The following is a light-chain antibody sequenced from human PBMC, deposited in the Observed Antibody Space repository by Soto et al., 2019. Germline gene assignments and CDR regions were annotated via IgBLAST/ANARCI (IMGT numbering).Light chain of an antibody. CDR1: GSNIGNNF. V-gene: IGLV1-51*01. CDR3: GTWDNSRSAYV. CDR2: DNN. J-gene: IGLJ1*01. Sequence: QSVLTQSPSVSAAPGQRVTISCTGSGSNIGNNFVSWYQQFPGTAPRLLICDNNNRPSGIPDRFSGSKSGTSATLGITGLQTGDEADYYCGTWDNSRSAYVFGTGTKVTVL.